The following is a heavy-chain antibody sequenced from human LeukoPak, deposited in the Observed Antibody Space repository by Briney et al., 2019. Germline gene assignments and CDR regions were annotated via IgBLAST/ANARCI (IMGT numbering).Heavy chain of an antibody. D-gene: IGHD5-12*01. CDR1: GFTFSRHW. V-gene: IGHV3-7*03. J-gene: IGHJ3*02. Sequence: GGSLRLSCAASGFTFSRHWMSWVRQAPGKGLEWVANVKQDGSEEFYVDSVKGRFTISRDNAKNSLYLQMNSLRAEDTAVYYCSKAGYTDPGDAFDIWGQGTMVTVSS. CDR2: VKQDGSEE. CDR3: SKAGYTDPGDAFDI.